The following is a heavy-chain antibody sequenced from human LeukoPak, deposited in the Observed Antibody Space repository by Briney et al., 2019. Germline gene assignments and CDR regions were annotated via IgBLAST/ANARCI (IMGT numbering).Heavy chain of an antibody. CDR3: ARDAPEVRGVPNY. J-gene: IGHJ4*02. D-gene: IGHD3-10*01. CDR1: GFTFSSYS. Sequence: GGSLRLSCAASGFTFSSYSMNWVRQAPGKGLEWVSYISSSSSTIYYADSVKGRFTISRDNAKNSLYLQMNSLRAEDTAVYYCARDAPEVRGVPNYWGQGTLVTVSS. CDR2: ISSSSSTI. V-gene: IGHV3-48*04.